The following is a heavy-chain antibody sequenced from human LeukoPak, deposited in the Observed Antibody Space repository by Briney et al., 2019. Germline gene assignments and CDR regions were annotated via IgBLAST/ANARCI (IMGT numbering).Heavy chain of an antibody. V-gene: IGHV4-30-4*08. D-gene: IGHD3-22*01. Sequence: PSETLSLTCTVSGGSISSGDYYWSWIRQPPGKGLEWIGYIYYSGSTYYNPSLKSRVTISVDTSKNQFSLKLSSVTAADTAVYYCAREGGSGYYLYYYYMDVWGKGTTVTVSS. CDR1: GGSISSGDYY. CDR2: IYYSGST. CDR3: AREGGSGYYLYYYYMDV. J-gene: IGHJ6*03.